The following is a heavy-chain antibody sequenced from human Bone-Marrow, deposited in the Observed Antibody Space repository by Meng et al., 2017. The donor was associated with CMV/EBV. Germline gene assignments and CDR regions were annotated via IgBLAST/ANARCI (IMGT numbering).Heavy chain of an antibody. CDR2: IYHSGST. J-gene: IGHJ4*02. Sequence: SETLSLTCTVSGYSISSGYYWGWIRQPPGKGLEWIGSIYHSGSTYYNPSLKSRVTISVDTSKNQFSLKLTSVTVADTAVYYCARRVSSGWYVGYWGQGTLVTVSS. CDR3: ARRVSSGWYVGY. V-gene: IGHV4-38-2*02. D-gene: IGHD6-19*01. CDR1: GYSISSGYY.